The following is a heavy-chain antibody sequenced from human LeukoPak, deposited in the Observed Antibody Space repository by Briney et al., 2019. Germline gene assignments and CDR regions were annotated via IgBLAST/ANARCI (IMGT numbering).Heavy chain of an antibody. D-gene: IGHD6-6*01. CDR1: GFTFDDYG. CDR3: AREEYSSSSGMYFDY. V-gene: IGHV3-20*04. Sequence: GGSLRLFCAASGFTFDDYGMSWVRQAPGKGLEWVSGINWNGGSTGYADSVKGRFTISRDNAKNSLYLQMNSLRAEDTALYYCAREEYSSSSGMYFDYWGQGTLVTVSS. CDR2: INWNGGST. J-gene: IGHJ4*02.